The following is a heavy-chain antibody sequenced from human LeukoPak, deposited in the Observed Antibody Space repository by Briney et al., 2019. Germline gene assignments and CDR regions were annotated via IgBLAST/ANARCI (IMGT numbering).Heavy chain of an antibody. D-gene: IGHD2-2*01. V-gene: IGHV4-34*01. CDR3: ARRKRSGCSSTSCLLTWFDP. Sequence: SETLSLTCAVYGGSFSGYYWSWIRQPPGGGLGWIGEINHSGSTNYNTSLKSRVTKSVDTSKNQFSLKLSSVTAADTAVYYCARRKRSGCSSTSCLLTWFDPWGQGTLVTVSS. J-gene: IGHJ5*02. CDR2: INHSGST. CDR1: GGSFSGYY.